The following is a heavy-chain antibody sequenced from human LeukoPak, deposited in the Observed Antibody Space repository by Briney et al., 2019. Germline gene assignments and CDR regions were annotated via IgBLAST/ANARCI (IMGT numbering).Heavy chain of an antibody. CDR2: ISWGSGTI. CDR3: PKRLGSRGWGFDF. V-gene: IGHV3-9*01. D-gene: IGHD6-19*01. CDR1: GFTFDDYA. J-gene: IGHJ4*02. Sequence: PGGSLRLSCAASGFTFDDYAMHWVRQAPGKGLEWVSGISWGSGTIDYAHSVKGRFTISRDNAKNSLYLQMNSLRVEDTALYYCPKRLGSRGWGFDFWAQGTLVTVSS.